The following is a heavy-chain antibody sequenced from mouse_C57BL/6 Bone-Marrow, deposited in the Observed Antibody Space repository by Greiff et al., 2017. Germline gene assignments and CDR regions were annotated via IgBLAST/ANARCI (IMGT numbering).Heavy chain of an antibody. V-gene: IGHV1-80*01. Sequence: QVQLKESGAELVKPGASVKISCKASGYAFSSYWMNWVKQRPGKGLEWIGQIYPGDGDTNYNGKFKGKATLTADKSSSTAYMQLSSLTSEDSAVYCCARGATVVATDWYFDVWGTGTTVTVSS. D-gene: IGHD1-1*01. CDR3: ARGATVVATDWYFDV. CDR1: GYAFSSYW. CDR2: IYPGDGDT. J-gene: IGHJ1*03.